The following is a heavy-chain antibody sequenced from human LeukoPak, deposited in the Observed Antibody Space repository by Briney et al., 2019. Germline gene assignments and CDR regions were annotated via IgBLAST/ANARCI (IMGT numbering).Heavy chain of an antibody. D-gene: IGHD6-6*01. Sequence: QPGGSLRLSCAASGFTFSSYWMSWVRQAPGKGLEWVASIKQDGSEKYCVDSVKGRFTISRDNANNSLYLQMNSLRADDTAVYYCARDIGLRKAAPPGWFDPWGQGALVTVSS. CDR1: GFTFSSYW. J-gene: IGHJ5*02. CDR3: ARDIGLRKAAPPGWFDP. CDR2: IKQDGSEK. V-gene: IGHV3-7*01.